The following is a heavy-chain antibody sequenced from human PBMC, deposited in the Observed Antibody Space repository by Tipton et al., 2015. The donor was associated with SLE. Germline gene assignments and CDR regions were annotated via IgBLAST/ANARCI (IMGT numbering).Heavy chain of an antibody. CDR3: ARGPYYYMDV. V-gene: IGHV4-39*07. Sequence: TLSLTCTVSNGSISSSPYYWGWIPQSPGKGLEWVSSIYYSGSTYDNPSLKSRVTISVDTSRNQCSLNLTSVTAADTAVYYCARGPYYYMDVWGKGTTVTVSS. CDR1: NGSISSSPYY. J-gene: IGHJ6*03. CDR2: IYYSGST.